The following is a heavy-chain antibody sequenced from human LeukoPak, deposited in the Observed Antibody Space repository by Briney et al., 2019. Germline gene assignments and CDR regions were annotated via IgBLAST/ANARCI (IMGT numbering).Heavy chain of an antibody. CDR2: IIPIFGTA. D-gene: IGHD3-22*01. CDR1: GGTFSSYA. V-gene: IGHV1-69*01. CDR3: ARSYYYDSSGYYSYYFDY. J-gene: IGHJ4*02. Sequence: KISCKASGGTFSSYAISWVRQAPGQGLEWMGGIIPIFGTANYAQKFQGRVTITADESTSTAYMELSSLRSEDTAVYYCARSYYYDSSGYYSYYFDYWGQGTLVTVSS.